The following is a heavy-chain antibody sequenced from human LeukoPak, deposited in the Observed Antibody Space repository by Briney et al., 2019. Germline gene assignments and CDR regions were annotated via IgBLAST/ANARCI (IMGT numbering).Heavy chain of an antibody. Sequence: SETLSLTCTVSGGSISSYYWSWIRQPPGKGLEWIGYIYCSGSTNYNASLTNRVTISVDTSKNQFSLKLSSVTAPDTAVYYCARDRGYDSSGDAFDIWGQGTRVTVSS. CDR1: GGSISSYY. D-gene: IGHD3-22*01. CDR2: IYCSGST. V-gene: IGHV4-59*01. CDR3: ARDRGYDSSGDAFDI. J-gene: IGHJ3*02.